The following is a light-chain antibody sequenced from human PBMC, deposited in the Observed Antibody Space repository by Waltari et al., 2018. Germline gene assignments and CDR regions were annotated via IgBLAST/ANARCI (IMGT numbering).Light chain of an antibody. J-gene: IGLJ2*01. CDR3: ISYTTSDTMI. CDR2: DVS. Sequence: QSALTQPASVSGSPGHSITISCTGTRSDVGAYNYVSWYQQHPGKVPKLIIYDVSHRPSGVSFRFSGSKSDNTASLTISGIQAEDEDDYYCISYTTSDTMIFGGGTKLTVI. CDR1: RSDVGAYNY. V-gene: IGLV2-14*03.